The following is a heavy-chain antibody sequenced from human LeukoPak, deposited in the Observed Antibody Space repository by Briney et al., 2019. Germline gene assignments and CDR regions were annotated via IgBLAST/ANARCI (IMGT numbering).Heavy chain of an antibody. D-gene: IGHD6-19*01. CDR3: ARPGIAVAGEFFDY. CDR2: IRSSSSYI. Sequence: GGSLRLSCAASRFTFNTYAMSWVRQAPGKGLEWVSFIRSSSSYIYYADSVKGRFTISRDNAKNSLYLQMNSLRAEDTAVYYCARPGIAVAGEFFDYWGQGTLVTVSS. CDR1: RFTFNTYA. V-gene: IGHV3-21*01. J-gene: IGHJ4*02.